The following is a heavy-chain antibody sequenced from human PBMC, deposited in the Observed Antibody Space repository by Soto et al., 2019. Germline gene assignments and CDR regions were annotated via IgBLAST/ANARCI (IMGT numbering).Heavy chain of an antibody. D-gene: IGHD3-22*01. V-gene: IGHV1-18*01. CDR2: ISAYNGNT. Sequence: ASVKVSCKASGYTFTSYAIGWVRQAPGQGLEWMGWISAYNGNTNYAQKLQGRVTMTTDTSTSTAYMELRNLRSDDTAVYYCAGSRRPMIVVVIGLDPWGQGTLVTVSS. J-gene: IGHJ5*02. CDR1: GYTFTSYA. CDR3: AGSRRPMIVVVIGLDP.